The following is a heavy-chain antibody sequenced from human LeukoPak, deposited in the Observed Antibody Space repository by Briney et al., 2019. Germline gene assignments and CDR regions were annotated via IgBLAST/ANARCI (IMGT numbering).Heavy chain of an antibody. CDR1: GYTFTSYD. V-gene: IGHV1-8*01. CDR2: MNPNSGNT. D-gene: IGHD2-21*02. J-gene: IGHJ6*02. Sequence: GASVKVSCKASGYTFTSYDINWVRQATGQGLEWMGWMNPNSGNTGYAQKFQGRVTMTRNTSISTAYMELSSLRSEDTAVYYCARGQGYCGGGCNARYYYYGMDVWGQGTTVTVSS. CDR3: ARGQGYCGGGCNARYYYYGMDV.